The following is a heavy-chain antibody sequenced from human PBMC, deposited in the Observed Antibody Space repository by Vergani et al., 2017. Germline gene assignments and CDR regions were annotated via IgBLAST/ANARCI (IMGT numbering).Heavy chain of an antibody. D-gene: IGHD4-23*01. CDR1: GFNFGAYG. Sequence: VQLVESGGGLVKPGGSLRLSCQTSGFNFGAYGVSWVRQAPGKGLEWIGFIRSKTYGATTEYAASVRGRFTISRDDSKGIAYLQMSSLKKEDTAVYRCAVEIYDYGGSRDFDYWGQGTLVVVSS. J-gene: IGHJ4*02. CDR2: IRSKTYGATT. V-gene: IGHV3-49*04. CDR3: AVEIYDYGGSRDFDY.